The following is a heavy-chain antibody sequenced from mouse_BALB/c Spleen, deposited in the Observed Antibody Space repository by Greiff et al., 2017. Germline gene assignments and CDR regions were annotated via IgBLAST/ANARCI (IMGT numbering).Heavy chain of an antibody. D-gene: IGHD1-1*01. Sequence: EVKLVESGGGLVQPGGSMKLSCVASGFTFSNYWMNWVRQSPEKGLEWVAEIRLKSNNYATHYAESVKGRFTISRDDSKSSVYLQMNNLRAEDTGIYYCTRQGNYYGLYYFDYWGQGTTLTVSS. CDR1: GFTFSNYW. CDR3: TRQGNYYGLYYFDY. V-gene: IGHV6-6*02. J-gene: IGHJ2*01. CDR2: IRLKSNNYAT.